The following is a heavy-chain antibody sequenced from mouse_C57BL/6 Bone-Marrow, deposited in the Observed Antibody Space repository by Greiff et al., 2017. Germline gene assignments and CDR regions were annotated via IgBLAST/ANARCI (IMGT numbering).Heavy chain of an antibody. CDR1: GFTFSSYG. CDR3: ARPWFAY. Sequence: EVKLVEPGGDLVKPGGSLKLSCAASGFTFSSYGMSWVRQTPDKRLEWVATISSGGSYTYYQDSVKRRFTISRDNAKNTLYLQMSRLKAEDTAMYYCARPWFAYWGQGTLVTVSA. J-gene: IGHJ3*01. V-gene: IGHV5-6*01. CDR2: ISSGGSYT.